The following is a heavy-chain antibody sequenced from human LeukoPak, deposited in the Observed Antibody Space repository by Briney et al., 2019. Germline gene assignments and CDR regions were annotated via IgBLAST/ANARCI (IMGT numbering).Heavy chain of an antibody. CDR1: RYTFTAYY. V-gene: IGHV1-2*02. Sequence: ASVKVSCKCSRYTFTAYYMHWVRQPPGQGREWVGWINHNSGGTNYAQKVQGRITMTRDTSIRKAYMEMSRLTADDTGAYYWGRGRTTGAIDYWGQGTLVTVSS. CDR2: INHNSGGT. CDR3: GRGRTTGAIDY. D-gene: IGHD1-1*01. J-gene: IGHJ4*02.